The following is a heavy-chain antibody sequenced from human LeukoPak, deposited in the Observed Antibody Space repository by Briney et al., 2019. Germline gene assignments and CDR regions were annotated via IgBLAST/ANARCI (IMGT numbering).Heavy chain of an antibody. CDR3: ARVSVWCMDV. CDR2: NSYSGST. J-gene: IGHJ6*03. D-gene: IGHD4/OR15-4a*01. CDR1: GGPISTYY. V-gene: IGHV4-59*01. Sequence: TSETLSLTCTVSGGPISTYYWSWIRQPPGKELEWLGYNSYSGSTNYNPSLKSRVTISVDTYKNQFSLKLSSVTAADTAVYYCARVSVWCMDVWGKGTTVTVSS.